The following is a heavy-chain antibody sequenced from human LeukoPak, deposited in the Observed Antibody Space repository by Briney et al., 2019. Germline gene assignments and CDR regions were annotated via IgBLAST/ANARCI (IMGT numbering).Heavy chain of an antibody. J-gene: IGHJ6*03. CDR3: ARGKYYDFWSGYSDYYYYMDV. CDR1: GFTFSNSY. Sequence: GGSLRLSCAASGFTFSNSYMNWVRQAPGKGLVWVSRINSDGSSTSYADSVKGRFTISRDNAKNTLYLQMNSLRAEDTAVYYCARGKYYDFWSGYSDYYYYMDVWGKGTTVTVSS. V-gene: IGHV3-74*01. D-gene: IGHD3-3*01. CDR2: INSDGSST.